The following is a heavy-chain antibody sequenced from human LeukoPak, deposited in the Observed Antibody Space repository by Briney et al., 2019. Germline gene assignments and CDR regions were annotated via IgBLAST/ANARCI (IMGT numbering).Heavy chain of an antibody. CDR3: AKSGLNRFDY. V-gene: IGHV3-23*01. Sequence: GGSLRLSCAASGLTFSSYAMSWVRQAPGKGLEWVSTISGSGSGGSTYYADSVKGRFTISRDNSKNTLYLQMNSLRAEDTAVYYCAKSGLNRFDYWGQGTLVTVSS. D-gene: IGHD2-15*01. CDR2: ISGSGSGGST. CDR1: GLTFSSYA. J-gene: IGHJ4*02.